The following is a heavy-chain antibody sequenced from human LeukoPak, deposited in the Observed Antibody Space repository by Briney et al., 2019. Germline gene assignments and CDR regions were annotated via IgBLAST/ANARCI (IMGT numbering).Heavy chain of an antibody. Sequence: GGSLRLSCAASRFTFTTYTMHWVRQAPGKGLESVSAISGGGDSTYYANSVKGRFTISRDNSKNTLYLQMDSLRAEDLAVYFCARQEYGVYDYWGQGTLVTVSA. CDR3: ARQEYGVYDY. D-gene: IGHD4-17*01. J-gene: IGHJ4*02. CDR2: ISGGGDST. V-gene: IGHV3-64*01. CDR1: RFTFTTYT.